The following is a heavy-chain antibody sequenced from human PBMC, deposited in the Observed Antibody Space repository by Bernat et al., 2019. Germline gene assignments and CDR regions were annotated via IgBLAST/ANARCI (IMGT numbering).Heavy chain of an antibody. CDR3: APCCYYGIDV. J-gene: IGHJ6*02. CDR2: INHSGDT. CDR1: GGSFSTYY. D-gene: IGHD3-10*01. V-gene: IGHV4-34*01. Sequence: QVQLQQWGAGLLKPSETLSLTCTIYGGSFSTYYWNWFRQPPGKGLEWIGEINHSGDTNYNPSLKSRVIITVASSKNQFSLKLNSVTAADTAVYYCAPCCYYGIDVWGQGTTVTVSS.